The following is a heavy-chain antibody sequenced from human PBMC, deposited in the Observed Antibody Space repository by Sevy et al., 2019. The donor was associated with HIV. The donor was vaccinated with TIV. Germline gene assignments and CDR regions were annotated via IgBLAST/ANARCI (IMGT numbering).Heavy chain of an antibody. J-gene: IGHJ3*02. D-gene: IGHD6-13*01. CDR1: GGTFSSYA. CDR3: ARGYSSSWRSPYDAFDI. V-gene: IGHV1-69*06. CDR2: IIPIFGRA. Sequence: ASVKVSCKASGGTFSSYAISWVRQAPGQGREWMGGIIPIFGRANNAEKFQGRVTITADKSTNTAYMELSSLRSEDTAVYYCARGYSSSWRSPYDAFDIWGQGTMVTVSS.